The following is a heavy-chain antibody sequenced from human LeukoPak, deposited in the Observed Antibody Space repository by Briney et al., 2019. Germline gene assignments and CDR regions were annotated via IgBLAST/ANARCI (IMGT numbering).Heavy chain of an antibody. CDR1: GGSFSSYY. D-gene: IGHD6-13*01. CDR2: MYYSGSI. Sequence: PSETLSLTCSVSGGSFSSYYWSWIRQPPGKGLEWIGYMYYSGSINYNPSLKSRVTISIDTSRNQFSLKLSSVTAADTAVYYCAREDSSNWCLNYWGQGTLVTVSS. J-gene: IGHJ4*02. V-gene: IGHV4-59*12. CDR3: AREDSSNWCLNY.